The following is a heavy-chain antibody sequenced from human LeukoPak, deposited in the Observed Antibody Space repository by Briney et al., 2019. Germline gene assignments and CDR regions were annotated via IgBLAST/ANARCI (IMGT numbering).Heavy chain of an antibody. D-gene: IGHD1-20*01. CDR3: ARAYNWNAPFDY. CDR1: GDSISSNY. CDR2: IYYSGST. Sequence: SETLSLTCTVSGDSISSNYWNWIRQPPGKGLEWIGYIYYSGSTYYNPSLKSRVTISVDTSKNQFSLKLSSVTAADTAVYSCARAYNWNAPFDYWGQGTLVTVSS. J-gene: IGHJ4*02. V-gene: IGHV4-59*01.